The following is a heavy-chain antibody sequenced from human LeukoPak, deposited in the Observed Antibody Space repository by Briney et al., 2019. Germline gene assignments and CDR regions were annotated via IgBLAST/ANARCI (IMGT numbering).Heavy chain of an antibody. CDR2: IYSNGNT. D-gene: IGHD4-17*01. CDR3: ARSATVTTGYFDY. CDR1: RGSISSTGHY. V-gene: IGHV4-39*07. Sequence: PSETLSLTCSVSRGSISSTGHYSGWIRQSPEKGLDWIGSIYSNGNTYYNPSVKSRLTMSVDTSKNQFSLKLTSMTAAETAVYYCARSATVTTGYFDYWGQGTLVTVSS. J-gene: IGHJ4*02.